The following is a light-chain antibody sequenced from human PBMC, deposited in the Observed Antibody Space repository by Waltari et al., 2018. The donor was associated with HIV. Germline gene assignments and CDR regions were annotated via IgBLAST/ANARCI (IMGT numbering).Light chain of an antibody. CDR2: WAS. V-gene: IGKV4-1*01. CDR1: QSVFYSSNNKNY. Sequence: DIVMTQSPDSLAVSLGERATINCTSSQSVFYSSNNKNYLSWYQQKPGQPPKLLIYWASTRESGVPDRCSGGGSGTDFTLTISSLQAEDEAVYYCQQYYTSSSITFGQGTRLEIK. J-gene: IGKJ5*01. CDR3: QQYYTSSSIT.